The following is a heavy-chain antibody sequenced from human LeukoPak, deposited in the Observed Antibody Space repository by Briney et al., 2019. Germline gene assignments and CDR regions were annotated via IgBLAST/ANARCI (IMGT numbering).Heavy chain of an antibody. CDR1: GYTLTELS. CDR3: ATTNDFWSGYYGRYYYYGMDV. CDR2: FGPEDGET. Sequence: ASVKVSCKVSGYTLTELSMHWVRQAPGKGLEWMGGFGPEDGETIYAQKFQGRVTMTEDTSTDTAYMELSSLRSEDTAVYYCATTNDFWSGYYGRYYYYGMDVWGQGTTVTVSS. V-gene: IGHV1-24*01. J-gene: IGHJ6*02. D-gene: IGHD3-3*01.